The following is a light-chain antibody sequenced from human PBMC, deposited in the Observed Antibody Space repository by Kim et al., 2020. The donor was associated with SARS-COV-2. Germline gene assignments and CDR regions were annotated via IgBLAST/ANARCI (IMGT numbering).Light chain of an antibody. J-gene: IGLJ3*02. Sequence: ALGKTVRIKGKGDRHRSYYERGYKQKPGQAPGLVIYGKNNRPSGIADRLSGSSSGNTAYLTITGDQAEDEAEEYWNCRDSSGNHWVFGGGTKLTVL. V-gene: IGLV3-19*01. CDR1: RHRSYY. CDR3: NCRDSSGNHWV. CDR2: GKN.